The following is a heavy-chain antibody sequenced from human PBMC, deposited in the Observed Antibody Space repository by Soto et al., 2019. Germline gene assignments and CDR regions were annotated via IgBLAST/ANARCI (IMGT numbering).Heavy chain of an antibody. J-gene: IGHJ6*02. CDR2: ININSGDT. CDR3: ARDRAPMITFGGVPGRGMDV. CDR1: GYTFTDYY. D-gene: IGHD3-16*01. Sequence: QVQLVQSGAEVKKPGASVKVSCKASGYTFTDYYMHWVRQAPGQGLEGMGWININSGDTKYAQKFQGGVTMTRDTSIRTAYMELSRLRSDGSAVYYCARDRAPMITFGGVPGRGMDVWGQGTTVTVSS. V-gene: IGHV1-2*02.